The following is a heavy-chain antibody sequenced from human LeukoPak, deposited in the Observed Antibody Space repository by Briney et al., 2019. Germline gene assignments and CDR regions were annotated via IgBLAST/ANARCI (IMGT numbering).Heavy chain of an antibody. D-gene: IGHD2-21*01. V-gene: IGHV3-30*02. CDR1: GFTFSDYY. CDR3: ANVVVIAKTRAFDI. CDR2: IRYDGSNK. J-gene: IGHJ3*02. Sequence: GGSLRPSCAASGFTFSDYYMSWIRQAPGKGLEWVAFIRYDGSNKYYADSVKGRFTISRDNSKNTLYLQMNSMRAEDTAVYYCANVVVIAKTRAFDIWGQGTMVTVSS.